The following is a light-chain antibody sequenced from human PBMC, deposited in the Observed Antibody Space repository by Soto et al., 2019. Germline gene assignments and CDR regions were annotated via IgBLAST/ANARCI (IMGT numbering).Light chain of an antibody. CDR3: QQYGSSPGT. Sequence: EIVLTQSPGTLSLSPGERATISCRASQSVSSSYLAWYQQKPGQAPRLLIYGASSRATGIPDRFSGSGSGTDFTLTISRLEPEDFAMYYCQQYGSSPGTFGQGTKVDIK. CDR2: GAS. V-gene: IGKV3-20*01. CDR1: QSVSSSY. J-gene: IGKJ1*01.